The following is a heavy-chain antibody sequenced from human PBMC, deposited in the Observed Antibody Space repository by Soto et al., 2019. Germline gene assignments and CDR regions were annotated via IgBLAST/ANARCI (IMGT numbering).Heavy chain of an antibody. V-gene: IGHV3-11*06. Sequence: PGGSLRLSCAASGFTFSDYYMSWIRQAPGKGLEYISYISSSSGSTNYADSVKGRFTISGDNAKNSLYLQMGSLRAEDTAVYYCARDRGGYDRLYYYHGMDVWGQGTTVTVSS. J-gene: IGHJ6*02. CDR3: ARDRGGYDRLYYYHGMDV. CDR1: GFTFSDYY. D-gene: IGHD5-12*01. CDR2: ISSSSGST.